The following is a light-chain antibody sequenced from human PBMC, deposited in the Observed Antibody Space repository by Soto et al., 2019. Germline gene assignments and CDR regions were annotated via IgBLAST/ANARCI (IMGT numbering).Light chain of an antibody. CDR2: GVS. CDR1: QSLSSH. Sequence: ERVMTQSPATLSVSPGDRVTLSCRASQSLSSHLAWYQQKPGQAPGLLISGVSTRATGVPTRFSGSASGREFHVTLSHLLSEDFAVYYYQQYHDWPITFSGGTQVEIK. J-gene: IGKJ4*01. V-gene: IGKV3-15*01. CDR3: QQYHDWPIT.